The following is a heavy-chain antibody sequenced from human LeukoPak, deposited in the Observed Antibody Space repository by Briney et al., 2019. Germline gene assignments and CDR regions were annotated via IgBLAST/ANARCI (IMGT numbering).Heavy chain of an antibody. D-gene: IGHD3-10*01. CDR1: GYTFTGYY. V-gene: IGHV1-2*02. Sequence: ASVKVSCKASGYTFTGYYMHWVRQAPGQGLEWMGWINPNSGGTNYAQKFQGRVTLTRDTSISTAYMELSRLRSDDTAVYYCARDPGYYGSGSYYLYYFDYWGQGTLVTVSS. J-gene: IGHJ4*02. CDR2: INPNSGGT. CDR3: ARDPGYYGSGSYYLYYFDY.